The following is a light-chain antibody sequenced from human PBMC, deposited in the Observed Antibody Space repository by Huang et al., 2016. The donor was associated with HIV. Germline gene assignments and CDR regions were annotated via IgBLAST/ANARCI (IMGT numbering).Light chain of an antibody. CDR3: QQYGTSPWT. V-gene: IGKV3-20*01. J-gene: IGKJ1*01. CDR2: GAS. Sequence: EIVLTQSPGPLSLSPGERSTLSCMASQVVSSNYTAWYQQKPGQAPRLLIYGASSRATGIPDNFSGSGSGTDFTLTISRLEPKDFAVYYCQQYGTSPWTFGQGTRVEIK. CDR1: QVVSSNY.